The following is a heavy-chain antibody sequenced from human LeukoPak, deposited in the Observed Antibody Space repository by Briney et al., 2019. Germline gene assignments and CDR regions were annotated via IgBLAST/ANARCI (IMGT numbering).Heavy chain of an antibody. Sequence: GGSLRLSCAASGFTFSSYSMNWVRQAPGKGLEWVSSIISGSSIYIYYADSLKGRFTISRDNAKNSLFLQMNSLRAEDTAVYYCARDSDFDSSGYYPYYYYYYNMDVWGQGTTVTVSS. D-gene: IGHD3-22*01. CDR1: GFTFSSYS. CDR2: IISGSSIYI. J-gene: IGHJ6*02. V-gene: IGHV3-21*01. CDR3: ARDSDFDSSGYYPYYYYYYNMDV.